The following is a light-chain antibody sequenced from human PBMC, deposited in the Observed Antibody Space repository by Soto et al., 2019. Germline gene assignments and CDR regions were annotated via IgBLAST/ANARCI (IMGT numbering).Light chain of an antibody. CDR3: SSYAGNNNVV. J-gene: IGLJ2*01. Sequence: QSALTQPPSASGSPGQSVTISCTGTSSDIGGYNSLSWYQQHPGKAPKLMIYEVNKRPSGVPDRFSASKSGNTASLTISGLQAEDEADYYCSSYAGNNNVVFGGGTKLTVL. V-gene: IGLV2-8*01. CDR1: SSDIGGYNS. CDR2: EVN.